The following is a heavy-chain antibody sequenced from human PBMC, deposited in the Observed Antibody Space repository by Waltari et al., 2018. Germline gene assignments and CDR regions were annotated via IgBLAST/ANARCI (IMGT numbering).Heavy chain of an antibody. CDR3: GRPGVVSEGAYRPDDF. CDR2: INVDGGYI. J-gene: IGHJ4*01. CDR1: GFRFGDYW. D-gene: IGHD3-16*01. Sequence: EVHLAESGGGVVQPGGSLRLSCTGSGFRFGDYWMHWVRQAPGKGLEWVSRINVDGGYISYGDSVKGRFTISRDNAKKSLNLQMDSLRPEDTAVYYCGRPGVVSEGAYRPDDFWGHGIVVSVSS. V-gene: IGHV3-74*01.